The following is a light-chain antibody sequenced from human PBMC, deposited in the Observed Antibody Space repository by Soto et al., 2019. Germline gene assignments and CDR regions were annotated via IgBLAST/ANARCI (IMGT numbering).Light chain of an antibody. V-gene: IGLV2-23*01. CDR3: CSYAGSYV. Sequence: QSALTQPASVSGSPGQSITISCTGTSSDVGSYNLVSWYQQHPGKAPKLMIYEGSKRPSGVSNRFSGSMSGNTASLTISELQAEDEADYYCCSYAGSYVFGTGTKVTVL. CDR1: SSDVGSYNL. CDR2: EGS. J-gene: IGLJ1*01.